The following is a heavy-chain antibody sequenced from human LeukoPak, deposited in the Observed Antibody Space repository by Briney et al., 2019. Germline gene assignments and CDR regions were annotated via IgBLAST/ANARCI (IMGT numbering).Heavy chain of an antibody. V-gene: IGHV4-34*01. CDR1: GGSFSGYY. Sequence: SETLSLTCAVYGGSFSGYYWSWIRQPPGKGLEWIGEINHSGSTNYNPSLRSRVTISVDTSKNQFSLKLSSVTAADTAVYYCARGRYGSGSYVQSHNYFDYWGQGTLVTVSS. CDR2: INHSGST. J-gene: IGHJ4*02. D-gene: IGHD3-10*01. CDR3: ARGRYGSGSYVQSHNYFDY.